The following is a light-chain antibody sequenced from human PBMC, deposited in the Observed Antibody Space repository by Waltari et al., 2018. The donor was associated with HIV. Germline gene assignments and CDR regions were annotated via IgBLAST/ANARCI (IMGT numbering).Light chain of an antibody. Sequence: DIQMTQSPSSLSASVRYRATITCRASQSINSDLNWYQQKPGKAPSLLIYGASSLQSGVPSRFSGSGSGTEFTLTIDNLQPEDFATYYCLQLSNFPFTFGQGTKLAIK. CDR1: QSINSD. CDR2: GAS. CDR3: LQLSNFPFT. V-gene: IGKV1-17*02. J-gene: IGKJ2*01.